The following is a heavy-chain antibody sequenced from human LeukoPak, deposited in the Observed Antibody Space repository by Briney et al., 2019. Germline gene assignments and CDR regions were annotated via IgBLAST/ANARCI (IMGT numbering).Heavy chain of an antibody. CDR2: INHSGST. CDR1: GGSFSGYY. D-gene: IGHD2-8*01. CDR3: ARGRVRCTNGACLVDAFDI. Sequence: SETLSLTCAVYGGSFSGYYWSWIRQPPGKGLEWIGEINHSGSTNYNPSLKSRVTISVDTSKNQFSLKLSSVTAADTAVYYCARGRVRCTNGACLVDAFDIWGQGTMVTVSS. J-gene: IGHJ3*02. V-gene: IGHV4-34*01.